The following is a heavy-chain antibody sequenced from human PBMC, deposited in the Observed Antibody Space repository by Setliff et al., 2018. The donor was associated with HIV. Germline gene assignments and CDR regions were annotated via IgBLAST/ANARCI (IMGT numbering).Heavy chain of an antibody. V-gene: IGHV4-34*01. J-gene: IGHJ3*02. Sequence: PSETLSLTCAVYGGSFSGYYWSWIRQPPGKGLEWIGEINHSGSTNYNPSLKRRVTISVDTSKNQFSLKLSSVTAADTAVYYCARVLGWQQDAFDIWGQGTMVTVSS. CDR2: INHSGST. CDR1: GGSFSGYY. CDR3: ARVLGWQQDAFDI. D-gene: IGHD6-19*01.